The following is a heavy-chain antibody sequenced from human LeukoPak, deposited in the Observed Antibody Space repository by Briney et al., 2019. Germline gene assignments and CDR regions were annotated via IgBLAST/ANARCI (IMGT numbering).Heavy chain of an antibody. CDR3: ARLSSHYGDYKVDP. Sequence: ASVKVSCKASGYTFTNYGISWVRQATGQGLEWMGWMNPYSGNTGYAQKFQGRVTMTRNISISTAYMEMSSLTSEDTAVYYCARLSSHYGDYKVDPWGQGTLVTVSS. J-gene: IGHJ5*02. D-gene: IGHD4-17*01. CDR2: MNPYSGNT. CDR1: GYTFTNYG. V-gene: IGHV1-8*02.